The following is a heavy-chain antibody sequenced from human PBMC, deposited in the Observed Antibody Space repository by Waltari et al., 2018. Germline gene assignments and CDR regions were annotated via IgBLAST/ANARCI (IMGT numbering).Heavy chain of an antibody. J-gene: IGHJ5*02. CDR1: GFTFSSYS. Sequence: EVQLVESGGGLVQPGGSLRLSCAASGFTFSSYSMNWVRQAPGKELEWVSYISSSSRTRCYAESVQGGSTIARDNANNALYLQMTSLRAEDTAVYYCARDLYYDSSGYPTLGPWGQGTLVTVSS. D-gene: IGHD3-22*01. CDR2: ISSSSRTR. CDR3: ARDLYYDSSGYPTLGP. V-gene: IGHV3-48*01.